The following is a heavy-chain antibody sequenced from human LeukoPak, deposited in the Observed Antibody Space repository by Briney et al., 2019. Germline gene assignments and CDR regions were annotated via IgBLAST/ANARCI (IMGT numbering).Heavy chain of an antibody. V-gene: IGHV4-59*01. Sequence: SETLSLTCTVPGVAISSYYWSWIRQPPGKGLEWIGYVSYTGDASQNPSLRGRVTMSVDTSNNQVSLELSSVTAADTAVYYCARAPYYYYGMDVWGQGTTVTVSS. J-gene: IGHJ6*02. CDR2: VSYTGDA. CDR1: GVAISSYY. CDR3: ARAPYYYYGMDV.